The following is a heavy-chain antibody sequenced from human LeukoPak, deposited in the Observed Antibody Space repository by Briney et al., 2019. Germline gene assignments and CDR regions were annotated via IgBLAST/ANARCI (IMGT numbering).Heavy chain of an antibody. V-gene: IGHV3-23*01. J-gene: IGHJ4*01. CDR1: GFTFSNCA. CDR2: ISGSGQKT. CDR3: AKDRSAIDPFYFDL. Sequence: PGGSLRISCAASGFTFSNCAMNWVRQTPGKGLEWVSGISGSGQKTFYADSVKGRFTISRDNVQQMVFLQMDNVRADDTAIYYCAKDRSAIDPFYFDLWGHGILVPVSS. D-gene: IGHD6-25*01.